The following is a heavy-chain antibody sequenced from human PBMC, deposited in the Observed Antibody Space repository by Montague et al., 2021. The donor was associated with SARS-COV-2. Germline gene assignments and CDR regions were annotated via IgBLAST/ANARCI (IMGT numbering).Heavy chain of an antibody. J-gene: IGHJ6*02. CDR3: VRDGGLRFSGGAMDV. V-gene: IGHV4-31*03. Sequence: TLSLTCNVSGGSMISGGYYWSWIRQPSGKGLEWIGYVYSGGTTYYXPSLKSRVTISEDMSKNQFSLRLTSVTAADTAVYYCVRDGGLRFSGGAMDVWGQGTTVTVSS. D-gene: IGHD3-3*01. CDR2: VYSGGTT. CDR1: GGSMISGGYY.